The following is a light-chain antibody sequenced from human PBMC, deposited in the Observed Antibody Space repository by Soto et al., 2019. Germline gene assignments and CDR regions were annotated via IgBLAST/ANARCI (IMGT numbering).Light chain of an antibody. Sequence: AIQMTQSPSSLSVSVGDRITITCRASQDIRNDLGWYQQKPGKAPKLLIYGTSNLQSGVPPRFSGSGSGTDFTLTISSLQPEDFATYYCLQDYIYPYTFGQGTKLEIK. J-gene: IGKJ2*01. V-gene: IGKV1-6*01. CDR3: LQDYIYPYT. CDR1: QDIRND. CDR2: GTS.